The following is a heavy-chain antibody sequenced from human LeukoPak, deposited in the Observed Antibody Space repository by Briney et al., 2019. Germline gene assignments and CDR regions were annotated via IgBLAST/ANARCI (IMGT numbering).Heavy chain of an antibody. CDR2: IRYDGSNK. J-gene: IGHJ4*02. V-gene: IGHV3-30*02. CDR3: AKPIVVVPAGNYFDY. D-gene: IGHD2-2*01. CDR1: GFTFSSYG. Sequence: QPGGSLRLSCAASGFTFSSYGMHWVRQAPGKGLEGVAFIRYDGSNKYYADSVKGRFTISRDISKNTLYLQMNSLRAEDTAVYYCAKPIVVVPAGNYFDYWGQGTLVTVSS.